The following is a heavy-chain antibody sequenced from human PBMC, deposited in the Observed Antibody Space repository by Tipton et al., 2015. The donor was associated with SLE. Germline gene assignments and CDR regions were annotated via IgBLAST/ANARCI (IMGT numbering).Heavy chain of an antibody. V-gene: IGHV4-59*11. D-gene: IGHD6-13*01. Sequence: LRLSCTVSGGSISSHYWSWIRQPPGKGLEWIGYIYYSGSTNYNPSLKSRVTISVDTSKNQFSLKLSSVTAADTAVYYCARDGVVAAAVYYFDYWGQGTLVTVSS. CDR3: ARDGVVAAAVYYFDY. J-gene: IGHJ4*02. CDR2: IYYSGST. CDR1: GGSISSHY.